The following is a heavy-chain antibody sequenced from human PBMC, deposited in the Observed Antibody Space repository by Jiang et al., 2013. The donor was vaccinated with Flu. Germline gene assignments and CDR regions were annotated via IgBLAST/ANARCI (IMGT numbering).Heavy chain of an antibody. V-gene: IGHV4-59*01. J-gene: IGHJ4*02. CDR3: ARDSFDNPRAVAY. Sequence: CTVSGGSISSYFWNWIRQPPGKGLEWMGSIYYTGTPNYNPSLKSRVTMSVDTSQNQFSLRLSSVTAADTAFYYCARDSFDNPRAVAYWGQGILVTVSS. CDR2: IYYTGTP. CDR1: GGSISSYF. D-gene: IGHD6-19*01.